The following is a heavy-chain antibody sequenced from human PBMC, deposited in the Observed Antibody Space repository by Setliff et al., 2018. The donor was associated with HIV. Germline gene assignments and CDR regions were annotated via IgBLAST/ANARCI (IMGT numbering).Heavy chain of an antibody. Sequence: SVKVSCKASGGTFSSYAISWVRQAPGQGLEWMGGIIPILGIANYAQKFQGRVTITADKSTSTAYMELSSLRSEDTAVYYCARDGGPYCGGDCHLFRLPFQHWGQGTLVTVSS. CDR1: GGTFSSYA. J-gene: IGHJ1*01. D-gene: IGHD2-21*02. CDR2: IIPILGIA. CDR3: ARDGGPYCGGDCHLFRLPFQH. V-gene: IGHV1-69*10.